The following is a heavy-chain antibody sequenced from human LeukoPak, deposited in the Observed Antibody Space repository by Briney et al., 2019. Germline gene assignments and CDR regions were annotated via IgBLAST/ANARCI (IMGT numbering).Heavy chain of an antibody. CDR2: VYYSGST. CDR3: PKNLAYSFFV. CDR1: GGSICSGVDY. V-gene: IGHV4-30-4*01. J-gene: IGHJ4*02. Sequence: SETLSHIFSVSGGSICSGVDYWSWIRQPPGKGLEWIGYVYYSGSTYYNPSLKSRVTISVDTSKNQFSLKLSSVIAADTAVYFCPKNLAYSFFVWAQGTLVTVSS. D-gene: IGHD4-11*01.